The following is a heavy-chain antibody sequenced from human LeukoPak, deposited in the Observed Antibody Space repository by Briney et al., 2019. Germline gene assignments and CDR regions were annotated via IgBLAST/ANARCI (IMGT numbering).Heavy chain of an antibody. CDR2: TIPIFGTA. Sequence: SVKVSCKTSGGTLSTFPINWVRQPPGQGLEWVGGTIPIFGTANYAQKLQGRVTISTDPSTGTAYMELSDLRSEDTAVYYCASRHCSSTSCFLITYWYFDLWGRGTLVTVSA. CDR3: ASRHCSSTSCFLITYWYFDL. J-gene: IGHJ2*01. V-gene: IGHV1-69*05. D-gene: IGHD2-2*01. CDR1: GGTLSTFP.